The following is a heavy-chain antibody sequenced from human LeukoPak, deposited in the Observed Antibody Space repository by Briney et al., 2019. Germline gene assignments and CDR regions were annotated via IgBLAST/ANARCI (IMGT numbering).Heavy chain of an antibody. J-gene: IGHJ5*02. D-gene: IGHD3-22*01. CDR3: AREEDSSGHAGALGFDP. V-gene: IGHV3-30*04. Sequence: PGTSLRLSWAASGLSFSNYVMRWARQPPGEGLEWLAVLGKDGQDGTTTPYANSVKGRFTISRENSKNTLYLQMDSLRTDDTAVYYCAREEDSSGHAGALGFDPWGQGTLVTVSA. CDR1: GLSFSNYV. CDR2: LGKDGQDGTTT.